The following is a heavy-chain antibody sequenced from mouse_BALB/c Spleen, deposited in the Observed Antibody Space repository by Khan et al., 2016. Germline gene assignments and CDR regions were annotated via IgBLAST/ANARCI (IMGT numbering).Heavy chain of an antibody. CDR1: GYSITSDYA. CDR3: ARGMITTCDD. CDR2: ISYSDSP. V-gene: IGHV3-2*02. J-gene: IGHJ2*01. D-gene: IGHD2-4*01. Sequence: EVQLQESGPGLVNPSQSLSLTCPVTGYSITSDYAWNWIRQFPGNKLEWMVYISYSDSPNYTPSLKSRISITRDPSKPPFFLQWNSGTTEDTATYYCARGMITTCDDRGQGTTLTVSS.